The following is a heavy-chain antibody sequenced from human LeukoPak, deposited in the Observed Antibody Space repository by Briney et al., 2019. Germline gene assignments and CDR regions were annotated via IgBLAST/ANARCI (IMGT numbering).Heavy chain of an antibody. D-gene: IGHD3-3*01. CDR2: ISSSSSYI. V-gene: IGHV3-21*01. CDR3: ARDRLPRARRITIFGVVDRHFDY. Sequence: KTEGSLRLSCAASGFTFSSYSMNWVRQAPGKGLEWVSSISSSSSYIYYADSVKGRFTISRDNAKNSLYLQMNSLRAEDTAVYYCARDRLPRARRITIFGVVDRHFDYWGQGTLVTVSS. CDR1: GFTFSSYS. J-gene: IGHJ4*02.